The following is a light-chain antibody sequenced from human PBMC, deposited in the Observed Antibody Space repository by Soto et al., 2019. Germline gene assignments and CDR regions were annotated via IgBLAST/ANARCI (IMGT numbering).Light chain of an antibody. V-gene: IGKV3-20*01. CDR3: QQYGSSPWT. CDR2: GAS. J-gene: IGKJ1*01. Sequence: ETVLTQSPGTQSLSPGERATLSCRGSQTIRSNYSASYRQTPGQAPRLLIYGASNRATGIADRFSGSGSGTDFTLIISRLEPEDFAMYYCQQYGSSPWTFGQGTKVEIK. CDR1: QTIRSNY.